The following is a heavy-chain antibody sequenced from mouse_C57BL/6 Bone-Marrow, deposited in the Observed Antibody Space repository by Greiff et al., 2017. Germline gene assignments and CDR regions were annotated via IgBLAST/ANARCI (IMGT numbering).Heavy chain of an antibody. Sequence: VKLMEPGAELARPGASVKLSCKASGYTFTSYGISWVKQRTGQGLEWIGEIYPRSGNTYYNEKFKGKATLTADKSSSTAYMELRSLTSEDSAVYFCARGYGNYSYYFDYWGQGTTLTVSS. CDR1: GYTFTSYG. D-gene: IGHD2-10*02. CDR2: IYPRSGNT. J-gene: IGHJ2*01. CDR3: ARGYGNYSYYFDY. V-gene: IGHV1-81*01.